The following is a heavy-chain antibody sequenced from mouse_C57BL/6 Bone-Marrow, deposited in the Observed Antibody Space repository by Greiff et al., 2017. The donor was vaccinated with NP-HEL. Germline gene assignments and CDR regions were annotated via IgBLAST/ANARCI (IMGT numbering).Heavy chain of an antibody. V-gene: IGHV10-1*01. CDR2: IRSKSNNYAT. J-gene: IGHJ2*01. Sequence: EVHLVESGGGLVQPKGSLKLSCAASGFSFNTYAMNWVRQAPGKGLEWVARIRSKSNNYATYYADSVKDRFTISRDDSESMLYLQMNNLKTEDTAMYYCVRDIYPCDYWGQGTTLTVSS. CDR1: GFSFNTYA. CDR3: VRDIYPCDY.